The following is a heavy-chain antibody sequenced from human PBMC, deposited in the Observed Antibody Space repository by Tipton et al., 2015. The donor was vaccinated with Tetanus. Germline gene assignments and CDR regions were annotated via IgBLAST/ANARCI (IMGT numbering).Heavy chain of an antibody. CDR1: GGTFRYHA. V-gene: IGHV1-69*06. J-gene: IGHJ2*01. CDR2: IIPVFGTS. D-gene: IGHD3-10*01. Sequence: QLVQSGPEVKKPGSSVKVSCKASGGTFRYHAISWVRQAPGQGLEWMGGIIPVFGTSNYAQNFQDRVTVTADKSTSTVYMELRSLRPDDPAVYYCARGKDYTGSGSYWSFDLCGRGTLVTVSS. CDR3: ARGKDYTGSGSYWSFDL.